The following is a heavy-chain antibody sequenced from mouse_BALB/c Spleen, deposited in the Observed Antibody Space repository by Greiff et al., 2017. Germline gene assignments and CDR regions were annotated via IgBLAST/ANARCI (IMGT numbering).Heavy chain of an antibody. D-gene: IGHD1-1*01. V-gene: IGHV3-6*02. J-gene: IGHJ4*01. Sequence: VQLQQSGPGLVKPSQSLSLTCSVTGYSITSGYYWNWIRQFPGNKLEWMGYISYDGSNNYNPSLKNRISITRDTSKNQFFLKLNSVTTEDTATYYCARGTTVVARYAMDYWGQGTSVTVSS. CDR1: GYSITSGYY. CDR3: ARGTTVVARYAMDY. CDR2: ISYDGSN.